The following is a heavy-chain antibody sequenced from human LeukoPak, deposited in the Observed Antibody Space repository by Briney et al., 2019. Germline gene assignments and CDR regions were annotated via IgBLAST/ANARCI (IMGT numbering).Heavy chain of an antibody. CDR3: ASWRSLVGATLDP. CDR2: ISYSGST. D-gene: IGHD1-26*01. J-gene: IGHJ5*02. CDR1: GGSIHRYY. V-gene: IGHV4-59*12. Sequence: PSQTLSLTCTVSGGSIHRYYWSWIRQPPGKGLEWIGYISYSGSTNYNPSLKSRVTISVDTSKNQFSLKLSSVTAADTAVYYCASWRSLVGATLDPWGQGTLVTVSS.